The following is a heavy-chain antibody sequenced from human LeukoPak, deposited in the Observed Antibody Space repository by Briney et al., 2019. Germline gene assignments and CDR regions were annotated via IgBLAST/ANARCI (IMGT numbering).Heavy chain of an antibody. CDR3: ARNLWSGESETCYFDY. V-gene: IGHV3-11*01. J-gene: IGHJ4*02. D-gene: IGHD3-10*01. CDR2: ISSSGSTI. Sequence: PGGSLRLSCAASGFTFSDYYMSWIRQAPGKGLEWVSYISSSGSTIYYADSVKGRFTISRDNAKNSLYLQMNSLRAEDTAVYYCARNLWSGESETCYFDYWGQGTLVTVSS. CDR1: GFTFSDYY.